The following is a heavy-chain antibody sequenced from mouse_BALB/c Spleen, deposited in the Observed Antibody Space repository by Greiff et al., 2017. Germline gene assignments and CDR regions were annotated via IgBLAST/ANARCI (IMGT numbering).Heavy chain of an antibody. CDR3: ARSGRKIYAMDY. D-gene: IGHD1-3*01. CDR2: IYPGGGYT. CDR1: GYTFTNYW. Sequence: VKLQESGAELVRPGTSVKISCKASGYTFTNYWLGWVKQRPGHGLEWIGDIYPGGGYTNYNEKFKGKATLTADTSSSTAYMQLSSLTSEDSAVYFCARSGRKIYAMDYWGQGTSVTVSS. J-gene: IGHJ4*01. V-gene: IGHV1-63*02.